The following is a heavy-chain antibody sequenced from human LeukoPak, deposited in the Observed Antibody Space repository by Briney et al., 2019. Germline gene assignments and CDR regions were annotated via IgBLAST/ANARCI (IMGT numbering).Heavy chain of an antibody. CDR3: AGPGIAAAGKGLDY. Sequence: NSSETLSLTCTVSGGSISSGGYYWGWIRQPPGKGLEWIGSIYYSGSTYYNPSLKSRVTISVDTSKNQFSLKLSSVTAADTAVYYCAGPGIAAAGKGLDYWGQGTLVTVSS. D-gene: IGHD6-13*01. J-gene: IGHJ4*02. CDR1: GGSISSGGYY. CDR2: IYYSGST. V-gene: IGHV4-39*01.